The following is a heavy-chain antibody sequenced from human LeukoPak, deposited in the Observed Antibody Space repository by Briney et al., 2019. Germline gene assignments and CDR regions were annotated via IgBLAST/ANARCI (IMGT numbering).Heavy chain of an antibody. D-gene: IGHD1-26*01. V-gene: IGHV3-7*01. CDR1: GFTFSSYG. Sequence: GGSLRLSCAASGFTFSSYGMHWVRQAPGKGLEWVAHINQDGSEIYYVDSLKGRFTISRDNAKNSLYLQMNSLRAEDTAVYYCARDKIVGATHLDYWGQGTPVTVSS. CDR2: INQDGSEI. J-gene: IGHJ4*02. CDR3: ARDKIVGATHLDY.